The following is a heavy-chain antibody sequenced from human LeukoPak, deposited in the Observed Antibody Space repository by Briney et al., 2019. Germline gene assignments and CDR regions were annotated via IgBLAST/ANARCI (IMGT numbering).Heavy chain of an antibody. Sequence: EASVKVSCKASGGTFSSYAISWVRQAPGQGLEWMGWINPNSGGTNYAQKFQGRVTMTRDTSISTAYMELSRLRSDDTAVYYCARSSHTMVRGYHDYWGQGTLVTVSS. CDR3: ARSSHTMVRGYHDY. V-gene: IGHV1-2*02. D-gene: IGHD3-10*01. J-gene: IGHJ4*02. CDR2: INPNSGGT. CDR1: GGTFSSYA.